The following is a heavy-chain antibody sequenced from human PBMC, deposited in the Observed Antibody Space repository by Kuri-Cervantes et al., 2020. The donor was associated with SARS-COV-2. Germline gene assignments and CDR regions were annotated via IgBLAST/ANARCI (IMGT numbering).Heavy chain of an antibody. CDR3: ARLNYYYYGMDV. V-gene: IGHV3-48*03. CDR1: GFTFRSYE. CDR2: ISSSGSTI. J-gene: IGHJ6*02. Sequence: SLKISCTVSGFTFRSYEMNWVRQAPGKGLEWVSYISSSGSTIYYADSVKGRFTISRDSAKNSLYLQMNSLRAEDTAVYYCARLNYYYYGMDVWGQGTTVTVSS.